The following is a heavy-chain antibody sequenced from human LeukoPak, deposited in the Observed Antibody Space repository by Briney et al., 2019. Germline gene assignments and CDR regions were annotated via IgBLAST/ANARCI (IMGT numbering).Heavy chain of an antibody. D-gene: IGHD5-18*01. CDR2: ILYTGST. V-gene: IGHV4-59*01. CDR1: GCSISSYY. J-gene: IGHJ4*02. CDR3: ARRIHFDS. Sequence: SETLSLTCTVSGCSISSYYWSWLRQPPGKGLEWMGDILYTGSTNYNPSLKSRVTILVDRSKNQFSLKLTSVTAADTAVYFCARRIHFDSWGQGALVTVSS.